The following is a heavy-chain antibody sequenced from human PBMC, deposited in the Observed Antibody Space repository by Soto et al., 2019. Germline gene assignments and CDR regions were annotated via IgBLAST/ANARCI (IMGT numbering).Heavy chain of an antibody. Sequence: VQLVQSGVEVKKPGASVKVSCKASGYTFTNYSISWVRQAPGQGLEWMGWINTYNGNTNYAQKVQGRVTMTTETSTSTAYMELRSLRSDDTAVYYCARDLLYSTRSTVRFDIWGQGTMLTVSS. CDR1: GYTFTNYS. CDR3: ARDLLYSTRSTVRFDI. J-gene: IGHJ3*02. V-gene: IGHV1-18*01. D-gene: IGHD6-13*01. CDR2: INTYNGNT.